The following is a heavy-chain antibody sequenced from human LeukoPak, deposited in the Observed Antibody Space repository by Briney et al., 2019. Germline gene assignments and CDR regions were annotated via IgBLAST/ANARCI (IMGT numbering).Heavy chain of an antibody. Sequence: GESLKISCKGSGYSFTSYWIAWVRQMPGKGLEWMGIIYPDDSDTRYSPSFQGQVTISVDKSISTAYLQWSSLKASDTAMYYCARRVYCSTTSCSRSSIFAFDIWGQGTMVTVSS. J-gene: IGHJ3*02. D-gene: IGHD2-2*01. CDR3: ARRVYCSTTSCSRSSIFAFDI. CDR1: GYSFTSYW. CDR2: IYPDDSDT. V-gene: IGHV5-51*01.